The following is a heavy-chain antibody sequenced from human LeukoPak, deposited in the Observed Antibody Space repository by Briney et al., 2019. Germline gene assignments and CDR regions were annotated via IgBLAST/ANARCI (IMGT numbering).Heavy chain of an antibody. CDR1: GYTFTGYY. V-gene: IGHV1-2*02. CDR2: INPNSGGT. Sequence: GASVKVSCKASGYTFTGYYMHWMRQAPGQGLEWMGWINPNSGGTNYAQKFQGRVTMTRDTSISTAYMELSRLRSDDTAVYYCARERRDENYYGMDVWGQGTTVTVSS. CDR3: ARERRDENYYGMDV. J-gene: IGHJ6*02.